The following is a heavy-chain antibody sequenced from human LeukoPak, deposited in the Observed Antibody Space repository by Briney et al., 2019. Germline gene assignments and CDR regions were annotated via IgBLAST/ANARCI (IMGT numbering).Heavy chain of an antibody. CDR2: IKQDGSEK. J-gene: IGHJ4*02. CDR1: GFDFSNYW. D-gene: IGHD4-11*01. V-gene: IGHV3-7*03. Sequence: GGSLRLSCAASGFDFSNYWMYWVRQAPGKGLEWVANIKQDGSEKYYVDSVRGRFTISRDNAKNSLSLQMNSLRAEDTAVYYCASNYGGWGQGTLVTVSS. CDR3: ASNYGG.